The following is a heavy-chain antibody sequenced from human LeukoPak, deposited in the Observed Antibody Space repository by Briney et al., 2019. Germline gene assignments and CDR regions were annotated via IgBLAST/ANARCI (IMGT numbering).Heavy chain of an antibody. J-gene: IGHJ4*02. D-gene: IGHD6-13*01. CDR3: ARRGYSSSWYFYFDY. CDR1: GFSLSTSGVG. V-gene: IGHV2-5*02. CDR2: IYWDDDK. Sequence: SGPTLVNPTQTLTLTCTFSGFSLSTSGVGVAWILHPPGKALGWLALIYWDDDKRYSPSLKSRLTITKDTSKNQVVLTMTNMDPVDTATYYRARRGYSSSWYFYFDYWGQGTLVTVSS.